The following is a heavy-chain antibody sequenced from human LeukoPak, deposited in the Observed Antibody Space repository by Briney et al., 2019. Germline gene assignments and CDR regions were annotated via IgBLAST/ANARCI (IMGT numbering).Heavy chain of an antibody. Sequence: GGSLRLSCAASGFTFSSYVMSWVRQAPGKGLEWVSTISGSGGNTYYADSVKGRFTISRDNSKNTLYLQMNSLRAEDTAVYYCAKRGSDILTHIDYWGQGTLVTVSS. CDR3: AKRGSDILTHIDY. J-gene: IGHJ4*02. CDR1: GFTFSSYV. V-gene: IGHV3-23*01. D-gene: IGHD3-9*01. CDR2: ISGSGGNT.